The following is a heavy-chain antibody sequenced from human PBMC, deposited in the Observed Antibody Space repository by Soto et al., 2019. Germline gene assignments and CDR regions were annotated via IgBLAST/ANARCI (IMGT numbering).Heavy chain of an antibody. J-gene: IGHJ6*02. V-gene: IGHV1-18*01. CDR2: ISAYNGNT. CDR3: ARDKGIAARPVDYYSYGMDV. CDR1: GYTFTSYG. Sequence: GASVKVSCKASGYTFTSYGISWVRQAPGQGLEWMGWISAYNGNTNYAQKLQGRVTMTTDTSTSTAYMELRSLRSDDTAVYYCARDKGIAARPVDYYSYGMDVWGQGTTVTVSS. D-gene: IGHD6-6*01.